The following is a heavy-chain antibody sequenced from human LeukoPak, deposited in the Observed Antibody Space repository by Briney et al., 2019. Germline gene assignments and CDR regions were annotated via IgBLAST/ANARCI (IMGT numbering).Heavy chain of an antibody. CDR3: ASRAEVGPKAGPNAFDI. Sequence: ASVKVSCKASGYTFTGYYMHWVRQAPGQGLEWMGWINPNSGGTNYAQKFQGRVTMTRDTSISTAYMELSRLRSDDTAVYYCASRAEVGPKAGPNAFDIWGQGTMVTVSS. CDR2: INPNSGGT. D-gene: IGHD3-10*01. CDR1: GYTFTGYY. V-gene: IGHV1-2*02. J-gene: IGHJ3*02.